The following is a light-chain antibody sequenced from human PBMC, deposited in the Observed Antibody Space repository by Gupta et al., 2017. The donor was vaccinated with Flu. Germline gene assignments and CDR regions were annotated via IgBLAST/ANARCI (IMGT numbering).Light chain of an antibody. CDR1: QSVASY. CDR3: QQRSSWPIT. J-gene: IGKJ5*01. CDR2: DAP. V-gene: IGKV3-11*01. Sequence: EIVLTQSPATLSLSPGERATLSCRASQSVASYLAWYQQKPGQAPRLLISDAPNRATAIPARFSGSGSGTDFTLTISSLQPEDFALYYCQQRSSWPITFGQGTRLEIK.